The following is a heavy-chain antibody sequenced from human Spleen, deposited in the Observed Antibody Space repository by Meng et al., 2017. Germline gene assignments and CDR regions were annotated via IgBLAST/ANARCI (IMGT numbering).Heavy chain of an antibody. V-gene: IGHV3-33*08. D-gene: IGHD4-17*01. CDR1: GFTFSTHW. CDR3: ARIDYGALDY. Sequence: GESLKISCAASGFTFSTHWMHWVRPAPGKGLEWVALIWYDGSNKYYADSVKGRFTISRDNSKNTLYLEMNSMRAEDTAVYYCARIDYGALDYWAQGTLATFPS. CDR2: IWYDGSNK. J-gene: IGHJ4*02.